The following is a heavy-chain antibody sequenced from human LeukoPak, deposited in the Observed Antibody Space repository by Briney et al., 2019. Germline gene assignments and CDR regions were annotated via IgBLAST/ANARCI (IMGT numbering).Heavy chain of an antibody. V-gene: IGHV3-53*01. CDR1: GFTVSSNY. J-gene: IGHJ4*02. CDR3: ARVKFGYGLVWAGYFDY. Sequence: SGGSLRLSCAASGFTVSSNYMSWVRQAPGKGLEWVSVSYSGGSTYYADSGKGRFTISRDNSKNTLYLQMNSLRAEDTAVYYCARVKFGYGLVWAGYFDYWGQGTLVTVSS. D-gene: IGHD5-18*01. CDR2: SYSGGST.